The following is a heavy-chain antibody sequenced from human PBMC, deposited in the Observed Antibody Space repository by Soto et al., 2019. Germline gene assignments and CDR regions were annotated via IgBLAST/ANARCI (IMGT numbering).Heavy chain of an antibody. D-gene: IGHD3-16*01. J-gene: IGHJ3*02. Sequence: EMQLLESGGGLVQPGGSLRFSWVASGFPFSSYALSWVRQTPGKGLGWVSGISGSGGRTYYANPVQGRFTISRDNSNNTLSLQMHIRRVENKAVYFCAKGGYYSLFDIWGQGTMVTVSA. CDR3: AKGGYYSLFDI. CDR1: GFPFSSYA. V-gene: IGHV3-23*01. CDR2: ISGSGGRT.